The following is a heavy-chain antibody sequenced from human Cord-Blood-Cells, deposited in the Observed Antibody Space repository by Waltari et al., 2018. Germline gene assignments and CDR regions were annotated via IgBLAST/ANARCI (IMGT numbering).Heavy chain of an antibody. D-gene: IGHD6-13*01. Sequence: QLQLQESGPGLVKPSETLSLTCTVSGGSISSSSYYWGWSRQPPGKGVEWIGSIYYSGSTYYNPSLKSRVTISVDTSKSQFSLKLSSVTAAGTAVYYCARHLSWYSDYWGQGTLVTVSS. CDR1: GGSISSSSYY. CDR2: IYYSGST. V-gene: IGHV4-39*01. CDR3: ARHLSWYSDY. J-gene: IGHJ4*02.